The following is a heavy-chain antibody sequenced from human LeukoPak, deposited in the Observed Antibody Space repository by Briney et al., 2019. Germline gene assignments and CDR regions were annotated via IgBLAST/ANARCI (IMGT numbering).Heavy chain of an antibody. CDR2: ISYDGSNK. CDR1: GFTFSSYA. D-gene: IGHD2-2*01. V-gene: IGHV3-30*04. Sequence: PWGSLRLSCAASGFTFSSYAMHWVRQAPGKGLEWVAVISYDGSNKYYADSVKGRFTISRDNSKNTLYLQMNSLRAEDTAVYYCARDNEEIVVVPAAIDYWGQGTLVTVSS. J-gene: IGHJ4*02. CDR3: ARDNEEIVVVPAAIDY.